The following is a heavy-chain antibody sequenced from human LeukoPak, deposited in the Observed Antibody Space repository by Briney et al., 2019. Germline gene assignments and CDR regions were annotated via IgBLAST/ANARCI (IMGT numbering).Heavy chain of an antibody. CDR3: ASGSLEFDN. CDR2: TYYRSKWYN. V-gene: IGHV6-1*01. CDR1: GDSVSGNSAT. Sequence: SQTLSLTCAISGDSVSGNSATWNWIRQSPSRGLEWLGRTYYRSKWYNAYALSVKSRISINSDTSKNQFSLQLNSVTPEDTAVYYCASGSLEFDNWGQGTLVTVSS. J-gene: IGHJ4*02. D-gene: IGHD1-1*01.